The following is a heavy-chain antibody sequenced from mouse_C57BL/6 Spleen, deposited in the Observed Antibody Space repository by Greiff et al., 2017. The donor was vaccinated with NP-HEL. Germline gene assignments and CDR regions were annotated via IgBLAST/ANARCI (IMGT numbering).Heavy chain of an antibody. V-gene: IGHV5-6*01. Sequence: EVQVVESGGDLVKPGGSLKLSCAASGFTFSSYGMSWVRQTPDKRLEWVATISSGGSYTYYPDSVKGRFTISRDNAKNTLYLQMSSLKSEDTAMYYCARERGYDYDGRTEYFDVWGTGTTVTVSS. J-gene: IGHJ1*03. CDR1: GFTFSSYG. D-gene: IGHD2-4*01. CDR2: ISSGGSYT. CDR3: ARERGYDYDGRTEYFDV.